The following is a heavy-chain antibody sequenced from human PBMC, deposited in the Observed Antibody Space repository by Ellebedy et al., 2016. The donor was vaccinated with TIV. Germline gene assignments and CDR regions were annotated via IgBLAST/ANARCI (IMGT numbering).Heavy chain of an antibody. CDR1: GGSISSYY. CDR3: AREASAGYSSGSFDY. Sequence: SETLSLTXTVSGGSISSYYWSWIRQPPGKGLEWIGYIYYSGSTNYNPSLKSRVTMSVDTSKNQFSLKLSSVTAADTAVYYCAREASAGYSSGSFDYWGQGTLVTVSS. V-gene: IGHV4-59*12. J-gene: IGHJ4*02. D-gene: IGHD6-19*01. CDR2: IYYSGST.